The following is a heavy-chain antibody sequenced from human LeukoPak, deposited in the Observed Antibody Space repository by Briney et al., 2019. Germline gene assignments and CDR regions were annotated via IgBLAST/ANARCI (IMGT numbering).Heavy chain of an antibody. CDR1: GYAISSGYY. V-gene: IGHV4-38-2*01. D-gene: IGHD5-12*01. Sequence: SETLSLTCAVSGYAISSGYYWGWIRQPPGKGLEWIGSIYQSGSTYYNPSLKSRVTISVDTSKNQFSLKLSSVTAADTAVYCCARGVGYSGYPYFDYWGQGTLVTVSS. CDR3: ARGVGYSGYPYFDY. CDR2: IYQSGST. J-gene: IGHJ4*02.